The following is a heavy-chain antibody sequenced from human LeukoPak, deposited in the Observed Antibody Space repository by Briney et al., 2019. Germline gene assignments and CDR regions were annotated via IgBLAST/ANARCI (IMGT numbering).Heavy chain of an antibody. V-gene: IGHV4-59*01. J-gene: IGHJ4*02. D-gene: IGHD3-16*01. CDR1: GGSISSYY. CDR2: IYYSGST. CDR3: ARGGRYVFDY. Sequence: SETLSHTCTVSGGSISSYYWSWIRQPPGKGLEWIGYIYYSGSTNYNPSLKSRVTISVDTSKNQFSLKLSSVTAADTAVSYCARGGRYVFDYWGQGTLVTVSS.